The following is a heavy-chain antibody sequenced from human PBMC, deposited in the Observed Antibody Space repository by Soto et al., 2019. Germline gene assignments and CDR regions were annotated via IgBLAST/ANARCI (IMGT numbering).Heavy chain of an antibody. Sequence: QVQLVQSGAEVKKPGSSVKVSCKASGGTFSSYAISWVRQAPGQGLEWMGGIIPIFGTANYAQKFQGRVTITADESTSTAYMELSSLRSEDTAVYYCARPGQRGYCSSTSCFIQYYYYYGMDVWGQGTTVTVSS. CDR1: GGTFSSYA. V-gene: IGHV1-69*01. CDR3: ARPGQRGYCSSTSCFIQYYYYYGMDV. CDR2: IIPIFGTA. J-gene: IGHJ6*02. D-gene: IGHD2-2*01.